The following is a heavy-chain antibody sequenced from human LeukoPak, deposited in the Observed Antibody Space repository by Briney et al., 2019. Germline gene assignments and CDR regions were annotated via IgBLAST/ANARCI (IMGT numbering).Heavy chain of an antibody. D-gene: IGHD5-18*01. J-gene: IGHJ4*02. CDR3: AKVRYTYGPFYDF. V-gene: IGHV3-23*01. Sequence: GGSLRLSCAGSGFTFSNSDMSWVRQAPGKGLEWVATINTSGGTTYYADSVKGQFTIFRDNSRNTLYLQMNSLRAEDTAVYYCAKVRYTYGPFYDFWGQGTLVTVSS. CDR1: GFTFSNSD. CDR2: INTSGGTT.